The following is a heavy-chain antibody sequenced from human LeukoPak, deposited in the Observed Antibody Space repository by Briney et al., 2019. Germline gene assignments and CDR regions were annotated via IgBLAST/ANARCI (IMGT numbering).Heavy chain of an antibody. CDR2: ISYDGSNK. D-gene: IGHD2-15*01. Sequence: GGSLRLSCAASGFTLSSYAMHWVRQAPGKGLEWVAVISYDGSNKYYADSVKGRFTISRDNSKNTLYLQMNSLRAEDTAVYYCARVTNAVVAAPFDYWGQGTLVTVSA. J-gene: IGHJ4*02. CDR3: ARVTNAVVAAPFDY. CDR1: GFTLSSYA. V-gene: IGHV3-30*04.